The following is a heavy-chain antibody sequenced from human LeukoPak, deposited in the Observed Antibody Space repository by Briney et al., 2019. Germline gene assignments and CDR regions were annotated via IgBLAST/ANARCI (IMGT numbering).Heavy chain of an antibody. D-gene: IGHD2-21*02. J-gene: IGHJ4*02. CDR1: GFTVSSNY. CDR3: ARDHDCDGGDRYSDY. CDR2: IYSGGST. V-gene: IGHV3-53*01. Sequence: GGSLRLSCAASGFTVSSNYMSWVRQAPGKGLEWVSVIYSGGSTYYADSVKGRFTISRDNSKNTLYLQMNSLRAEDTAVYYCARDHDCDGGDRYSDYWGQGTLVTVSS.